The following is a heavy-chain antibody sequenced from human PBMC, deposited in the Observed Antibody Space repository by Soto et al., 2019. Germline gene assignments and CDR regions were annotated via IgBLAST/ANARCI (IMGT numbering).Heavy chain of an antibody. D-gene: IGHD6-6*01. V-gene: IGHV6-1*01. J-gene: IGHJ4*02. CDR1: GDSVSDNSAA. Sequence: QVQLQQSGPGLVRPSQTLSLTCAISGDSVSDNSAAWNWIRQSPSRGLEWLGRTYYRSKWYSDYAVSLQGRMSLNAAPSRTQFSLQLYSVTPEDTAVYYCVRDGYSSSYDFDYWGQGTLVTVSS. CDR2: TYYRSKWYS. CDR3: VRDGYSSSYDFDY.